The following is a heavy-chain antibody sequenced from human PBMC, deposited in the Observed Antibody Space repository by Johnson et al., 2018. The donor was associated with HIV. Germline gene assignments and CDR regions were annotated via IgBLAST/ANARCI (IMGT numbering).Heavy chain of an antibody. D-gene: IGHD7-27*01. CDR1: EFAFSSYD. J-gene: IGHJ3*01. CDR3: ARENWGAFDL. V-gene: IGHV3-13*01. Sequence: VHLVESGGGLVQPGGSLRLPRAASEFAFSSYDMHWVRQAPGKGLEWVSSIGTAGDTYYSGSVKGRFTISRENAKNSLYLQMNSLRAGDTAVYYCARENWGAFDLWGQGTMVTVSS. CDR2: IGTAGDT.